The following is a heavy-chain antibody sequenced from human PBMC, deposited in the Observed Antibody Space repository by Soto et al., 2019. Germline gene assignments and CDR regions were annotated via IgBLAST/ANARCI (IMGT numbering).Heavy chain of an antibody. V-gene: IGHV1-18*01. CDR3: ARGDCGDYDY. Sequence: QVQLVQSGAEVKKPGASVKVSCQTSGYTFTNFGVSWVRQAPGQGLEWVGWISTYNDDTKYAQKVQDRVTMTTDTSTSTAYMELRSPRSDDTAVYYCARGDCGDYDYWGQGTLVTVSS. D-gene: IGHD4-17*01. CDR2: ISTYNDDT. CDR1: GYTFTNFG. J-gene: IGHJ4*02.